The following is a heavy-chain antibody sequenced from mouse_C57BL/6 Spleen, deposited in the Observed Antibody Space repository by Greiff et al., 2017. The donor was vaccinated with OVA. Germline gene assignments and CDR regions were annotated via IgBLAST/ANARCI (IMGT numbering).Heavy chain of an antibody. J-gene: IGHJ3*01. D-gene: IGHD2-4*01. CDR3: TRRLIYYDYEGFAY. CDR1: GFTFSDAW. V-gene: IGHV6-6*01. CDR2: IRNKANNHAT. Sequence: EVKLEESGGGLVQPGGSMKLSCAASGFTFSDAWMDWVRQSPEKGLEWVAEIRNKANNHATYYAESVKGRFTISRDDSKSSVYLQMNSLRAEDTGIYYCTRRLIYYDYEGFAYWGQGTLVTVSA.